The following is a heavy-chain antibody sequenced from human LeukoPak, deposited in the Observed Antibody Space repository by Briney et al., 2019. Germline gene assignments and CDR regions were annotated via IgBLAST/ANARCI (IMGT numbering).Heavy chain of an antibody. CDR1: GFSFSSYS. CDR2: ISSSGSTI. D-gene: IGHD3-9*01. J-gene: IGHJ6*02. CDR3: AGRTGLYFYGMDV. Sequence: GGSLRLSCVASGFSFSSYSMNWVRRAPGKGLEWVSYISSSGSTIYYADSVKGRFTISRDNAKNSLYLQIKSLRDEDTAVYYCAGRTGLYFYGMDVWGQGTTVTVSS. V-gene: IGHV3-48*02.